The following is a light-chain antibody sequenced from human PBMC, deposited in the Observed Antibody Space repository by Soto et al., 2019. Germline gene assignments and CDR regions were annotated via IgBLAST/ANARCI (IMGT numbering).Light chain of an antibody. CDR3: QQYGSSRRT. J-gene: IGKJ2*01. CDR2: GAS. Sequence: EIVLTQSPGTLSLSPGERATLSCRASQSVSSSYLAWHQQKPGQAPRLLIYGASSRATGIPDRFSGSGSGTDFTLTISRLEPEDFAVYYCQQYGSSRRTFGQGTKLEIK. CDR1: QSVSSSY. V-gene: IGKV3-20*01.